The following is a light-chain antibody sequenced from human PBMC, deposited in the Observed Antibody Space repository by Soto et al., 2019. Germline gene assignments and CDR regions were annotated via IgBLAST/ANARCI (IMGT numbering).Light chain of an antibody. CDR2: GAY. CDR1: QSVSSSY. J-gene: IGKJ1*01. V-gene: IGKV3-20*01. Sequence: EIVLTQSPGTLSLSPGERATLSCRASQSVSSSYLAWYQQKPGQAPRLLIYGAYSSATRITDSVSGSGSGTDFTITIIRPEDVDVAVYYWHKYGSSPPTFGPGTKVEIK. CDR3: HKYGSSPPT.